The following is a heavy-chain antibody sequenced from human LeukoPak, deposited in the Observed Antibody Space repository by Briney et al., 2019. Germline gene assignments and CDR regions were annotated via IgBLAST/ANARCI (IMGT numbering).Heavy chain of an antibody. CDR2: ISSSSSYI. Sequence: GGSLRLSCAASGFTLSTYSMNWVRQAPGKGLEWVSSISSSSSYIYYADSVKGRFTISRDNAKNSLYLQMNSLRAEDTAVYYCARGGPGLYYMDVWGKGTTVTISS. V-gene: IGHV3-21*01. J-gene: IGHJ6*03. D-gene: IGHD3/OR15-3a*01. CDR3: ARGGPGLYYMDV. CDR1: GFTLSTYS.